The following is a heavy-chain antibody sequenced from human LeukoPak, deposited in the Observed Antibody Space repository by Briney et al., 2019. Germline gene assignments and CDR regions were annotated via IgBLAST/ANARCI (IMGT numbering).Heavy chain of an antibody. Sequence: PGRSLRLSCAASGFTFSSYNMNWVRQAPGKGLEWVSYISSNSSTTNYADSLKGRFTISRDNAKNSLYLQMNSLRDEDTALYYCARGLPFYSSGWYFDYWGQGTLVTVSS. D-gene: IGHD6-19*01. CDR2: ISSNSSTT. V-gene: IGHV3-48*02. J-gene: IGHJ4*02. CDR1: GFTFSSYN. CDR3: ARGLPFYSSGWYFDY.